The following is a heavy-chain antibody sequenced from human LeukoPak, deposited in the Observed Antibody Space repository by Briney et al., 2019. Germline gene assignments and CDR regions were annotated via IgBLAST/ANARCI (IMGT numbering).Heavy chain of an antibody. CDR3: AKRAIPITISSQGRAFDI. D-gene: IGHD3-10*01. CDR2: TGGSGGST. V-gene: IGHV3-23*01. Sequence: GGSLRLSCAASGFTFSSHAMSWVRQAPGKGLEWVSATGGSGGSTYYVDSVKGRFTISRDDSKNTLYLQMNSLRAEDTAVYYCAKRAIPITISSQGRAFDIWGQGTLVTVSS. CDR1: GFTFSSHA. J-gene: IGHJ3*02.